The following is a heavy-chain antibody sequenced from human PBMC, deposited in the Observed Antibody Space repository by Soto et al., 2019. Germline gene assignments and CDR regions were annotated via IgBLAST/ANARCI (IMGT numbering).Heavy chain of an antibody. Sequence: ASVKVSCKASGYTFTSYAMHWVRQAPGQRLEWMGWINTGNGNTKYSQKFQGRVTITRDTSASTAYMELSSLRSEDTAVYYCARGLGLYYFDYWGQGTLVTVSS. CDR2: INTGNGNT. CDR3: ARGLGLYYFDY. V-gene: IGHV1-3*04. D-gene: IGHD1-26*01. J-gene: IGHJ4*02. CDR1: GYTFTSYA.